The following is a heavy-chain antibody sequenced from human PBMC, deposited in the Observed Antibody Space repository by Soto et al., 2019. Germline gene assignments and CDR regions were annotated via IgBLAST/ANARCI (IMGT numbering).Heavy chain of an antibody. CDR3: AREIVVVPAATTYYYYYGMDV. CDR2: INSDGSST. CDR1: GFTFSSYW. D-gene: IGHD2-2*01. Sequence: GSLRLSCAASGFTFSSYWMHWVRQAPGKGLVWVSRINSDGSSTSYADSVKGRFTISRDNAKNTLYLQMNSLRAEDTAVYYCAREIVVVPAATTYYYYYGMDVWGQGTTVTVS. J-gene: IGHJ6*02. V-gene: IGHV3-74*01.